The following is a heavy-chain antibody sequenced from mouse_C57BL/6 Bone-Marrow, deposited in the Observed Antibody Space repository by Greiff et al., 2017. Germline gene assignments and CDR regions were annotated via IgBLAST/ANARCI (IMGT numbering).Heavy chain of an antibody. D-gene: IGHD1-1*01. CDR2: IDSSDSYT. CDR3: ARGITT. V-gene: IGHV1-50*01. CDR1: GYTFTSYW. J-gene: IGHJ3*02. Sequence: QVQLQQPGAELVQPGASVKLSCKASGYTFTSYWMQWVKQRPGQGLEWIGEIDSSDSYTNYNQKFTGKATLTVDTSASTAYMQLSSLTSEDSAVYYCARGITTWGQGTLVTVSA.